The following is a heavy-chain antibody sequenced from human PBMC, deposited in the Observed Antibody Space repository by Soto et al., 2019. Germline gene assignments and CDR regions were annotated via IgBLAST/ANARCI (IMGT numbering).Heavy chain of an antibody. CDR3: ARGGGLRYYDGSGSYPRTPNWFDP. V-gene: IGHV4-30-4*01. J-gene: IGHJ5*02. Sequence: SETLSLTCTVSGGSISSGDYYWSWIRQPPGKGLEWIGYIYYSGSTYYNPSLKSRVTISVDTSKNQFSLKLSSVTAADPAVYYCARGGGLRYYDGSGSYPRTPNWFDPWGQGTLVTVSS. D-gene: IGHD3-10*01. CDR2: IYYSGST. CDR1: GGSISSGDYY.